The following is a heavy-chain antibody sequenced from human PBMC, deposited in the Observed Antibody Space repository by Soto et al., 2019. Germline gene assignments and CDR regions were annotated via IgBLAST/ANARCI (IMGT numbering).Heavy chain of an antibody. CDR2: IYHAGSP. J-gene: IGHJ3*01. D-gene: IGHD3-9*01. Sequence: SETLSLTCDVSGGSISSSSWWTWVRQSPGKGLEWIGEIYHAGSPNYNPSFQSRVTILADKSKNHFSLRLTSVTAADTAIYYCARGLYFRGEFDVWGQGTTVTVSS. CDR1: GGSISSSSW. CDR3: ARGLYFRGEFDV. V-gene: IGHV4-4*02.